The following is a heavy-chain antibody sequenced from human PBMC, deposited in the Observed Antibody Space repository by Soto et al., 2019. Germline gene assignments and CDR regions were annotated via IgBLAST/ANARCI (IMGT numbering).Heavy chain of an antibody. CDR3: ARGRRSTGVGY. CDR1: GGSFSGYY. V-gene: IGHV4-34*02. J-gene: IGHJ4*02. D-gene: IGHD4-17*01. CDR2: INLSGGT. Sequence: QVQLQQWGAGLLKPSETLSLTCGVYGGSFSGYYWRWIRQPPGKGLEWIGEINLSGGTNHNPVLKKRVNMSVDTSKNQFSLKLSSVTAADTAIYYCARGRRSTGVGYWGQGTLVTVSS.